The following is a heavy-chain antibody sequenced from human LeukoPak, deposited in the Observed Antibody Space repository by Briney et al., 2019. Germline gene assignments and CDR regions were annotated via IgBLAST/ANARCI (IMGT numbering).Heavy chain of an antibody. CDR1: GFTCNIYA. D-gene: IGHD5-18*01. J-gene: IGHJ4*01. V-gene: IGHV3-30*18. Sequence: TGGSLRLSCAVSGFTCNIYAMNWVGQVPGTGLEWVALISYDSKNKNYADSVRGRFTVSRDDSRNTLYLQMDNLRGEDTAVYHCAKDGYSYAYSYFDSWGHGTLVTVSS. CDR3: AKDGYSYAYSYFDS. CDR2: ISYDSKNK.